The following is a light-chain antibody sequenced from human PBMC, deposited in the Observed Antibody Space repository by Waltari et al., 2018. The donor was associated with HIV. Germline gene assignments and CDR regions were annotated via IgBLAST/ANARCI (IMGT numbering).Light chain of an antibody. CDR3: SSFTSSSSPVQ. CDR2: EVS. J-gene: IGLJ2*01. Sequence: QSALTQPASVSGSPGQSITISCTGTISDVGGYDFVSWYQLHPGKAPKLMIYEVSNRPSGVSNRFSCSKSGNTASLTISGLQAEDEADYYCSSFTSSSSPVQFGGGTKLTVL. V-gene: IGLV2-14*01. CDR1: ISDVGGYDF.